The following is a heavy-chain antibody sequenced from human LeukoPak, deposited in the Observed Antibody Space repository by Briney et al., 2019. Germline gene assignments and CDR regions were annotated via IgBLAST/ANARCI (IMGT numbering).Heavy chain of an antibody. CDR2: ISYDGSNK. Sequence: GGSLRLSCAASGFTFSSYAMHWVRQAPGKGLEWVAVISYDGSNKYYADSVKGRFTISRDNSKNTLYLQMNSLRAEDTAVYYCARGLRWLNNFDYWGQGTLVTVSS. CDR1: GFTFSSYA. D-gene: IGHD4-23*01. J-gene: IGHJ4*02. CDR3: ARGLRWLNNFDY. V-gene: IGHV3-30*04.